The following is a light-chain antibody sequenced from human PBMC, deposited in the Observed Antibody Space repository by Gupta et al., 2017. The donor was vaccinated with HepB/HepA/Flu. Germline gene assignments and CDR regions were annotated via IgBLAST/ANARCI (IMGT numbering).Light chain of an antibody. CDR3: QQRRSWPLT. CDR1: QSVSSY. J-gene: IGKJ4*01. V-gene: IGKV3-11*01. Sequence: EIVLTQSPATLSLSPGESATLSCRASQSVSSYLAWYQQKRGQAPRLLIYDVSNRATGIPARFSGSGSGTDFTLTISSLEPADFAVYYCQQRRSWPLTFGGGTKVEIK. CDR2: DVS.